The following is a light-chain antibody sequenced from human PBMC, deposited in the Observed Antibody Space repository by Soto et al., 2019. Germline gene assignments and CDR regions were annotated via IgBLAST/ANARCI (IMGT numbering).Light chain of an antibody. V-gene: IGKV3-11*01. J-gene: IGKJ1*01. Sequence: IVLTQSPATLSLSPGERATLSCRASQSVGSFLAWYQQKRGQAPRLLIYDASNRATGIPARFSGNGSGTDFTLTISSLEPEDFTVYYCQQRSSWPWTFGQGTKVEIK. CDR2: DAS. CDR1: QSVGSF. CDR3: QQRSSWPWT.